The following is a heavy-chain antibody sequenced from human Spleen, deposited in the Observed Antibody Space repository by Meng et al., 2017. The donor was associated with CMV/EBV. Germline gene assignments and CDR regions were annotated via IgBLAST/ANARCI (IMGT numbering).Heavy chain of an antibody. D-gene: IGHD3-3*01. CDR3: ARTMYYDFWSVKQSYYYYYGMDV. V-gene: IGHV3-7*01. CDR1: GFTFSSYW. CDR2: IKQDGSEK. Sequence: GESLKISCAASGFTFSSYWMSWVRQAPGKGLEWVANIKQDGSEKYYVDSVKGRFTISRDNAKNSLYLQMNSLRAEDTAVYYCARTMYYDFWSVKQSYYYYYGMDVWGQGTTVTVSS. J-gene: IGHJ6*02.